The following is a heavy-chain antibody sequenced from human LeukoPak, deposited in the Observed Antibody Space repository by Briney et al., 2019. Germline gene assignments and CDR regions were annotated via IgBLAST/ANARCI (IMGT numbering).Heavy chain of an antibody. CDR1: GGSISSYY. CDR2: IYYSGST. V-gene: IGHV4-59*01. Sequence: SETLSLTCTVSGGSISSYYWSWIRQPPGKGLEWIGYIYYSGSTNYNSSLKSRVTISVDTSKNQFSLKLSSVTAADTAVYYCARVYSSSSYYYYYYMDVWGKGTTVTVSS. D-gene: IGHD6-6*01. CDR3: ARVYSSSSYYYYYYMDV. J-gene: IGHJ6*03.